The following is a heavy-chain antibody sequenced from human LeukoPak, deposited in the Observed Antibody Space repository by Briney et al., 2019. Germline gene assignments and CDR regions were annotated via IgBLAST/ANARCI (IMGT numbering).Heavy chain of an antibody. CDR3: ARDQGDYYGSGSLIDY. CDR1: GFTFSDYY. V-gene: IGHV3-11*04. Sequence: GGPLRLSCAASGFTFSDYYMSWIRQAPGKGLEWVSYISSSGSTIYYADSVKGRFTISRDNAKNSLYLQTNSLRAEDTAVYYCARDQGDYYGSGSLIDYWGQGTLVTVSS. J-gene: IGHJ4*02. CDR2: ISSSGSTI. D-gene: IGHD3-10*01.